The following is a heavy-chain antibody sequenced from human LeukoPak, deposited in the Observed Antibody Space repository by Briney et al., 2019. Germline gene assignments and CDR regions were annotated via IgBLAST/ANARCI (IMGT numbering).Heavy chain of an antibody. D-gene: IGHD3-3*01. Sequence: PGGSLRLSCAASGFTFSSYAMHWVRQAPGKGLELVAVISYDGSNKYYADSVKGRFTISRDNSKNTLYLQMNSLRAEDTAVYYCARGDRDYDFWSGPHYGMDVWGQGTTVTVSS. V-gene: IGHV3-30-3*01. CDR1: GFTFSSYA. CDR3: ARGDRDYDFWSGPHYGMDV. CDR2: ISYDGSNK. J-gene: IGHJ6*02.